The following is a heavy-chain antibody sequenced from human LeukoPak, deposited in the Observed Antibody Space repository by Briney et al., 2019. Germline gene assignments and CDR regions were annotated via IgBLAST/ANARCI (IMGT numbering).Heavy chain of an antibody. Sequence: GGSLRLSCAASGFIFRSYAMSWVRQAPGKGLEWVSGIDNSGGVTYYADSVKGRFTISRDNSKNTLYLQMNSLRAEDTAVYYCAKDRSGSYYYDSSGYPDGWGQGTLVTVSS. CDR3: AKDRSGSYYYDSSGYPDG. CDR2: IDNSGGVT. CDR1: GFIFRSYA. V-gene: IGHV3-23*01. J-gene: IGHJ4*02. D-gene: IGHD3-22*01.